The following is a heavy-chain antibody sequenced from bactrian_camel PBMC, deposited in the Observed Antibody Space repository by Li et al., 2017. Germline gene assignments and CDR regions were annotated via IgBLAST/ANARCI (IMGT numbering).Heavy chain of an antibody. CDR2: IWRVTGTT. J-gene: IGHJ6*01. CDR1: GVGANMYN. CDR3: TKDLWGGALYYGLPTLDS. Sequence: HVQLVESGGGLVQPGDSLRLSCLASGVGANMYNWAWFRQAPGGQREGVAVIWRVTGTTGTADSVKGRFTISRDNAKRTLYLQLNSLKTEDTAMYYCTKDLWGGALYYGLPTLDSWGQGTQVTVS. V-gene: IGHV3S1*01. D-gene: IGHD5*01.